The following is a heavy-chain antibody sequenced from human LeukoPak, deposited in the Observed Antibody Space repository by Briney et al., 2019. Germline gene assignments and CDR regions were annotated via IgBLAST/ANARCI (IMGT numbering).Heavy chain of an antibody. CDR3: ARVLGMLDCSGGSCNPRGSEYYFDY. V-gene: IGHV1-2*02. J-gene: IGHJ4*02. D-gene: IGHD2-15*01. CDR1: GYTFTGYY. CDR2: INPNSGST. Sequence: ASVNVSCKASGYTFTGYYMHWVRQAPGQRLEWMGWINPNSGSTNYAKKFQSRVNMTRDTSISTDYMELSTLRSDDTAVYYSARVLGMLDCSGGSCNPRGSEYYFDYWGQGTLVTVSS.